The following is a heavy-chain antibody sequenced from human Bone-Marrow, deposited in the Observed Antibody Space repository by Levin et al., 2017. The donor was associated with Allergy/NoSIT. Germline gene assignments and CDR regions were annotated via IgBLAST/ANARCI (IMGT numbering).Heavy chain of an antibody. CDR3: ARERLEGAPDWYFDL. CDR2: IWHDGSNK. V-gene: IGHV3-33*01. Sequence: PGGSLRLSCAASGFTFSSFGMHWVRQAPGKGLEWVAVIWHDGSNKYYADSVKGRFTISRDNSKNTLYLQMSSLRAEDTAVYYCARERLEGAPDWYFDLWGRGVLVTVSS. CDR1: GFTFSSFG. D-gene: IGHD1-26*01. J-gene: IGHJ2*01.